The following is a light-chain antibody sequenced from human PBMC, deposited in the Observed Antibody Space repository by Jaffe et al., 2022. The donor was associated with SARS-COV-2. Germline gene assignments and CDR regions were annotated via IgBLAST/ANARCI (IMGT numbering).Light chain of an antibody. V-gene: IGLV2-14*01. CDR1: SSDVGDYNY. J-gene: IGLJ2*01. Sequence: QSALAQPASVSGSPGQSITISCTGTSSDVGDYNYVSWYQQHPGKAPKLMIFEVSNRPSGVSDRFSGSKSGNTASLTISGLQAEDEADYYCSSYSGSDTLVVFGGGTKLAVL. CDR3: SSYSGSDTLVV. CDR2: EVS.